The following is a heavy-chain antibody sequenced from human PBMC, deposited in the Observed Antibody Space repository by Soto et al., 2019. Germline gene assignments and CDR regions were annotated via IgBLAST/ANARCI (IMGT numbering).Heavy chain of an antibody. Sequence: QLQLQESGPGLVKPSGTLSLTCGVSGGSLSTPVWWSWVRLPPGKGLEWIGEVFHSGSANYNPSLQSRVTISLDTSTTQFSLRLSSVTAANTAVYYCARKAWTRLDYGCQGALVTVSS. CDR2: VFHSGSA. CDR1: GGSLSTPVW. V-gene: IGHV4-4*02. D-gene: IGHD1-1*01. J-gene: IGHJ4*02. CDR3: ARKAWTRLDY.